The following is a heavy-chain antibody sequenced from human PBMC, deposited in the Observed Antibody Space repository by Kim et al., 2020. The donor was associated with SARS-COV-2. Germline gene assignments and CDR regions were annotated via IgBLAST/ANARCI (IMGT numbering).Heavy chain of an antibody. J-gene: IGHJ5*02. Sequence: YAQKFQDRVTITRDRSMGTAYMELSSLRSEDTAMYYCAGDSGSYYRWFDPWGQGTLVTVSS. V-gene: IGHV1-45*02. CDR3: AGDSGSYYRWFDP. D-gene: IGHD1-26*01.